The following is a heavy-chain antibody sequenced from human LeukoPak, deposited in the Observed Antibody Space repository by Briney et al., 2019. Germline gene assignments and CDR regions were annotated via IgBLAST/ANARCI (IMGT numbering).Heavy chain of an antibody. CDR1: GGSISSYY. CDR2: IYYSGST. J-gene: IGHJ4*02. Sequence: SETLSLTCTVSGGSISSYYWSWIRQPPGKGLEWIGSIYYSGSTNYNPSLKSRVTMSVDTSKNQFSLKLSSVTALDTAVYYCARGPPYYYDSSALYYFDYWGQGTLVTVSS. D-gene: IGHD3-22*01. CDR3: ARGPPYYYDSSALYYFDY. V-gene: IGHV4-59*12.